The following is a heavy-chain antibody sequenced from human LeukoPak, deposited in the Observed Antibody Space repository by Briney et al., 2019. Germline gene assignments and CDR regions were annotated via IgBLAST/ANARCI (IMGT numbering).Heavy chain of an antibody. CDR3: AKLLYYYDSSQPY. D-gene: IGHD3-22*01. V-gene: IGHV3-23*01. J-gene: IGHJ4*02. Sequence: GGSLRLSCAASGFTFTTYSLTWVRQAPGKGLEWVSAISNSGGSTHYADSVKGRLTISRDNSKSTLYLQMSSLRAEDTAVYYCAKLLYYYDSSQPYWGQGTLVTVSS. CDR1: GFTFTTYS. CDR2: ISNSGGST.